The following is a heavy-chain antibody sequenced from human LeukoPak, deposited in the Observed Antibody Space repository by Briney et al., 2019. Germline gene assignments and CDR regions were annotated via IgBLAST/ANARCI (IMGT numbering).Heavy chain of an antibody. CDR3: ARGVMPQLPDWFDP. CDR1: GFTFSSYS. CDR2: ISSGSSYI. Sequence: GGSLRLSCAASGFTFSSYSMNWVRQAPGKGLEWVSSISSGSSYIYYADSVKGRFTISRDNAKNSLYLQMKSLRAEDTAVYYCARGVMPQLPDWFDPWGQGTLVTVSS. D-gene: IGHD2-2*01. V-gene: IGHV3-21*01. J-gene: IGHJ5*02.